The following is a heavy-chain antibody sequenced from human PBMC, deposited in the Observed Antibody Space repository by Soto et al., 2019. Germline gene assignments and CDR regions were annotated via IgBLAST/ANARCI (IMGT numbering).Heavy chain of an antibody. V-gene: IGHV1-8*01. D-gene: IGHD2-21*02. J-gene: IGHJ4*02. Sequence: ASVKVSCKASGYSFTSLDINWVRQTAGQGLEWMGWMQPSTGRTGYAQKFQGRVTITRDTSINTAYMGLTTLTSDDTAFYYCARGVTAGVDYWGQGTLVTVSS. CDR3: ARGVTAGVDY. CDR1: GYSFTSLD. CDR2: MQPSTGRT.